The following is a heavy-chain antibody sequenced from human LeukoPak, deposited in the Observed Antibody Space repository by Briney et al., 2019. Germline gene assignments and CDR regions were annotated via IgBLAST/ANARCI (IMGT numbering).Heavy chain of an antibody. Sequence: EASVKVSCKASGYTFTNYGVIWVRQAPGQGLEWMGWISGYNGNTKYAQKLQGRVTMTTDTSTSTAYMELRSLRSDDTAVYYCARGIHRYYYDSSGYYAPYFEYWGQGTLVTVSS. CDR1: GYTFTNYG. CDR2: ISGYNGNT. J-gene: IGHJ4*02. D-gene: IGHD3-22*01. V-gene: IGHV1-18*01. CDR3: ARGIHRYYYDSSGYYAPYFEY.